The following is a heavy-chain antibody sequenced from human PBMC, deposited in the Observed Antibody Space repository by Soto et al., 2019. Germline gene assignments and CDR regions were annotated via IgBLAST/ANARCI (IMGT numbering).Heavy chain of an antibody. Sequence: SETLSLTCTVSGGSISSSSYYWGWIRQPPGKGLEWIGSIYYSGSTYYNPSLKSRVTISVDTSKNQFSLKLSSVTAADTAVYYCARHYGYCSGSSCPPVGWFDPWGQGTLVTVSS. D-gene: IGHD2-15*01. CDR2: IYYSGST. V-gene: IGHV4-39*01. CDR3: ARHYGYCSGSSCPPVGWFDP. CDR1: GGSISSSSYY. J-gene: IGHJ5*02.